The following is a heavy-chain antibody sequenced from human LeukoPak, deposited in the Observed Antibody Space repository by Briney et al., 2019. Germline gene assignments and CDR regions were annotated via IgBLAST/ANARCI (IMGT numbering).Heavy chain of an antibody. Sequence: SETLSLTCAVSGYFITSGYYWGWIRQPPGKGLEWIGIMYHSWSTYYNSSLKSRVTISVDTSKNQFSLMLSSVTAADTAVYYCARENTWALRAYCGGDCYDAFDIWGQGTMVTVSS. V-gene: IGHV4-38-2*02. J-gene: IGHJ3*02. CDR1: GYFITSGYY. CDR3: ARENTWALRAYCGGDCYDAFDI. CDR2: MYHSWST. D-gene: IGHD2-21*01.